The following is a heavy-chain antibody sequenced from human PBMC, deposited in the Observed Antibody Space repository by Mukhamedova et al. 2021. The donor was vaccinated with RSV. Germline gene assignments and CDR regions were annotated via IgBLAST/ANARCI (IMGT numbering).Heavy chain of an antibody. D-gene: IGHD6-19*01. V-gene: IGHV3-23*01. CDR2: ISGSGGQT. Sequence: GKGLEWVSAISGSGGQTYYTDSVKGRFTISRDTSKNTLYLHMNSLRAEDTAVSYCANEQYITGFFDYCFQGTLFTFSS. J-gene: IGHJ4*02. CDR3: ANEQYITGFFDY.